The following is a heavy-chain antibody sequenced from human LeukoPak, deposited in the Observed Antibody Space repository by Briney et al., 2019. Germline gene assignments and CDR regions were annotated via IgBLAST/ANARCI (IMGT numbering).Heavy chain of an antibody. Sequence: PSETLSLTCTVSGGSISRGGYYWSWIRQHPGKGLEWIAYINYSGSTNYNPSLKSRVTISIHTSKNQFSLKLSSVTAADTAVYYCAKQSPDSSGWYDFDYWGQGTLVTVSS. CDR1: GGSISRGGYY. CDR3: AKQSPDSSGWYDFDY. D-gene: IGHD6-19*01. J-gene: IGHJ4*02. CDR2: INYSGST. V-gene: IGHV4-61*08.